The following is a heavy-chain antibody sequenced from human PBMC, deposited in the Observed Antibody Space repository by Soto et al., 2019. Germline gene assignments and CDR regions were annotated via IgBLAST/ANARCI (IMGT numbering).Heavy chain of an antibody. CDR3: AIAVAGTSGWFDP. V-gene: IGHV4-39*02. CDR1: GGSIRSGVYF. Sequence: TSETLSLTCTVSGGSIRSGVYFWAWVRQPPGKALEWIGSIYYSGSTYYNPSLRSRVTMSVDTSRHQFSLSMNSVTATDTAVYYSAIAVAGTSGWFDPWGQGTLVT. D-gene: IGHD6-19*01. CDR2: IYYSGST. J-gene: IGHJ5*02.